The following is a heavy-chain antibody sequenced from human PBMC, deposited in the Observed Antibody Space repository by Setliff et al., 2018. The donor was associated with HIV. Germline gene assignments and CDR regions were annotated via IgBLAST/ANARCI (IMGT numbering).Heavy chain of an antibody. J-gene: IGHJ4*02. CDR2: IHFGGSV. CDR1: GPSITNTDYY. CDR3: AKPSFGVGGGATFEY. D-gene: IGHD2-15*01. V-gene: IGHV4-39*01. Sequence: SETLSLTCTVSGPSITNTDYYWGWVRQSPGKGLEWIANIHFGGSVYRNPSLRSRVTISVDTSGHQFSLKLTSVTAADTAIYYCAKPSFGVGGGATFEYWGQGILVTVSS.